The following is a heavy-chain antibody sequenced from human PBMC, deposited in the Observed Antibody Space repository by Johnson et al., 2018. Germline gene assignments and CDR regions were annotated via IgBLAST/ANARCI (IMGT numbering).Heavy chain of an antibody. D-gene: IGHD1-26*01. V-gene: IGHV3-9*01. J-gene: IGHJ6*02. Sequence: EVQLVESGGGLVQPGRSLRLSCAASGFTFNDYAMHWVRQAPGKGLEWVSGISWNSGTIAYADSVKGRFTISRDNAKNFLYLQMNSLRAEDTALYYCAKDGYSAGYYHGMDVWGQGTTVTVSS. CDR3: AKDGYSAGYYHGMDV. CDR1: GFTFNDYA. CDR2: ISWNSGTI.